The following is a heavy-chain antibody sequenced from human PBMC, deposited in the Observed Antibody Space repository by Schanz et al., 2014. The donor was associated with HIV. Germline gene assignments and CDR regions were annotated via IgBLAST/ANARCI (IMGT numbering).Heavy chain of an antibody. CDR1: GGSFSGYY. D-gene: IGHD2-2*01. Sequence: QVPLQQWGAGLLKPSETLSLTCAVYGGSFSGYYWSWNRQPPGKGLEWIGEINHSGSTNYNPSLKSRVTMSVDTSKNQFSLKLSSVTAADTALYFCARDPLLYCSSTNCLGMDVWGQGTTVIVSS. CDR3: ARDPLLYCSSTNCLGMDV. J-gene: IGHJ6*02. V-gene: IGHV4-34*01. CDR2: INHSGST.